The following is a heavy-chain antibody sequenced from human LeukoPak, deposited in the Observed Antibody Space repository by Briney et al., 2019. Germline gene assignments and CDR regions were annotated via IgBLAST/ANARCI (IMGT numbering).Heavy chain of an antibody. D-gene: IGHD3-10*01. CDR1: GYTFTSYD. V-gene: IGHV1-8*03. CDR3: ARGWFGETYDAFDI. CDR2: MNPNSGNT. Sequence: ASVKVSCKASGYTFTSYDINWVRQATGQGLEWMGWMNPNSGNTGYAQKFQGRVTITRNTSISTAYMELSSLRSEDTAVYYCARGWFGETYDAFDIWGQGTMVTVSS. J-gene: IGHJ3*02.